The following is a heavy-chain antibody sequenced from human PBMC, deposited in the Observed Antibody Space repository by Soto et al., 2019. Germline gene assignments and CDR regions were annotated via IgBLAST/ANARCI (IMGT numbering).Heavy chain of an antibody. V-gene: IGHV3-7*03. Sequence: GGSLRLSCAASGFTFSSYWMSWVRQAPGKGLEWVANIKQDGSEKYYVDSVKGRFTISRDNSKNTLYLQMNSLRAEDTAVYYCAYSSSYNFDYWGQGTLVTVSS. CDR2: IKQDGSEK. CDR1: GFTFSSYW. D-gene: IGHD6-6*01. CDR3: AYSSSYNFDY. J-gene: IGHJ4*02.